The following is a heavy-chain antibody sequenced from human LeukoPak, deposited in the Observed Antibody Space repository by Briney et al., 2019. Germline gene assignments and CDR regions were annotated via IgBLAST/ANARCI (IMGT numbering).Heavy chain of an antibody. CDR1: GFTFSSYA. V-gene: IGHV3-64D*06. Sequence: GGSLRLSCSASGFTFSSYALHWVRRAPGKGLEYVSAISSNGGSTFYADSVKGRFTISRDNSKNTLYLQMSSLRAEDTAVYYCVKARIVGAQFDYWGQGTLVTVSS. CDR2: ISSNGGST. D-gene: IGHD1-26*01. J-gene: IGHJ4*02. CDR3: VKARIVGAQFDY.